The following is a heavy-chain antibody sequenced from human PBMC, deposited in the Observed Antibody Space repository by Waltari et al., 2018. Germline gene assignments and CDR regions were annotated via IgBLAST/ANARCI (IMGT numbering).Heavy chain of an antibody. J-gene: IGHJ4*02. CDR2: VYSSGAT. CDR3: AKGLVGSTTAFEY. D-gene: IGHD1-26*01. V-gene: IGHV3-53*01. CDR1: ECNGRRGY. Sequence: EVQLVESGGGLMQPGGSLELSCTASECNGRRGYMTWVRQAPGKGLEWLSTVYSSGATYYAESVTGRFTMSRDNSRNMLSLQMNNLRPEDTALYYCAKGLVGSTTAFEYWGQGTLVTVSS.